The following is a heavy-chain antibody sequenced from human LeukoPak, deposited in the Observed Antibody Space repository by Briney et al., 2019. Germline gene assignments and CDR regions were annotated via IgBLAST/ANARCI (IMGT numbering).Heavy chain of an antibody. CDR1: GFTFDDYA. CDR2: ISWNSASI. CDR3: TKVPSGGPPDF. D-gene: IGHD3-10*01. J-gene: IGHJ4*02. Sequence: GGSLRLSCAASGFTFDDYAMHWVRQVPGKGLEGVSGISWNSASIHYVDSVKGRFTISRDNAKNPLFLQMNSLRVEYSAFYYCTKVPSGGPPDFCGQGNLVPVSS. V-gene: IGHV3-9*01.